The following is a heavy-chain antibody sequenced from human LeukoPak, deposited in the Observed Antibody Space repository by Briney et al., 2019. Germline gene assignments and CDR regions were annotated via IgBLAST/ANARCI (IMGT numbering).Heavy chain of an antibody. J-gene: IGHJ4*02. CDR3: ARGELRNTAMVLFDY. CDR2: ISYDGSSK. CDR1: GFTFSSYA. Sequence: GRSLRLSCAASGFTFSSYAMHWVRQAPGKGLEWVSVISYDGSSKYNADSVKGRFTSSRDNSKNTLDLQMNSLRAEDTAVYYCARGELRNTAMVLFDYWGQGTLVTVSS. D-gene: IGHD5-18*01. V-gene: IGHV3-30-3*01.